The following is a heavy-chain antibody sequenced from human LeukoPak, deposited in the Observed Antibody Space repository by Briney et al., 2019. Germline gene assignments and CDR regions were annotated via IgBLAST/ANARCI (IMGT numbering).Heavy chain of an antibody. J-gene: IGHJ5*02. CDR3: AREAPYSSSWKSLDP. Sequence: SETLSLTCTVSGGSISSSSYYWGWIRQPPGKGLEWIGSIYYSGSTYYNPSLKSRVTISVDTSKNQFSLKLSSVTAADTAVYYCAREAPYSSSWKSLDPWGQGTLVTVSS. CDR1: GGSISSSSYY. CDR2: IYYSGST. V-gene: IGHV4-39*07. D-gene: IGHD6-13*01.